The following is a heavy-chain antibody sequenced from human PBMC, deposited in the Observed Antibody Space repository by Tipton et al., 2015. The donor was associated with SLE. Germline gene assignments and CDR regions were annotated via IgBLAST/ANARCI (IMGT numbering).Heavy chain of an antibody. D-gene: IGHD1-26*01. V-gene: IGHV4-34*01. Sequence: TLSLTCAVYGGSFSGYYWSWIRQPPGKGLEWIGEINHSGSTNYNPSLKSRVTISVDTSKNQVSLKLSSVTAADTAVYYCARVSPSLLFDPWGQGTLVTVSS. J-gene: IGHJ5*02. CDR1: GGSFSGYY. CDR2: INHSGST. CDR3: ARVSPSLLFDP.